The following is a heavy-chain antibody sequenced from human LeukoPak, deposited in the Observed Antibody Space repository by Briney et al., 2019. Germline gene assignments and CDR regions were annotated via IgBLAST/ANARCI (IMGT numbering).Heavy chain of an antibody. Sequence: PVGSPRLSSAASGFTFTRDRMSWVRQAPGKRLEWVSLISSSGSTIYYADSVKGRFTISRDNAKNSLYLPMNSLRAEDTAVYYCARLFSTAHYWGQGALVTVSS. CDR1: GFTFTRDR. CDR3: ARLFSTAHY. D-gene: IGHD2-21*01. CDR2: ISSSGSTI. J-gene: IGHJ4*02. V-gene: IGHV3-48*04.